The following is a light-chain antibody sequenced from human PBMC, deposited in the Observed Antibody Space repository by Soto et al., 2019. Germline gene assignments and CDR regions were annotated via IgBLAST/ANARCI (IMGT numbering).Light chain of an antibody. Sequence: EIVLTQSPGTLSLSPGERATLSCWASQSVTSSYLAWYQQKPGQAPRPLIYGASSRATGIPDRFSGSGSGTDFTLTISRLEPEDSAVYYCRQYGSLPLTFGGGTKVEIK. CDR2: GAS. V-gene: IGKV3-20*01. CDR1: QSVTSSY. CDR3: RQYGSLPLT. J-gene: IGKJ4*01.